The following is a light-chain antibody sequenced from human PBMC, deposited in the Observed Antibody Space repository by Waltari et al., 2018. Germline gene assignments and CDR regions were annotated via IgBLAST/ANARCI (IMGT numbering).Light chain of an antibody. CDR2: DAS. Sequence: EVVMTQSPAPLSVSPGGRATLSCRASQSIATNLAWYQQRRGQAPRLLIFDASTRATSISGRFSGSGSGTEFTLTISSLQSEDSAVYYCQQYNRWPPITFGQGTRLEIK. CDR3: QQYNRWPPIT. J-gene: IGKJ5*01. V-gene: IGKV3-15*01. CDR1: QSIATN.